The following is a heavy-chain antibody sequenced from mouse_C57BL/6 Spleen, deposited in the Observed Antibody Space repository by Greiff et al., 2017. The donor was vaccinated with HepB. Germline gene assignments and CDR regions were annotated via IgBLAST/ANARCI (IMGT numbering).Heavy chain of an antibody. V-gene: IGHV1-69*01. J-gene: IGHJ2*01. D-gene: IGHD2-3*01. Sequence: QVQLQQSGAELVMPGASVKLSCKASGYTFTSYWMHWVKQRPGQGLEWIGEIDPSDSYTNYNQKFKGKSTLTVDKSSSTAYMQLSSLTSEDSAVYYCARRGGDDGYGYWGQGTTLTVSS. CDR3: ARRGGDDGYGY. CDR1: GYTFTSYW. CDR2: IDPSDSYT.